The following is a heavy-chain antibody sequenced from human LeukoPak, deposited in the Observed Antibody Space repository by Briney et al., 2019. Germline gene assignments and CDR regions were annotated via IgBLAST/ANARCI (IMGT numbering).Heavy chain of an antibody. Sequence: GASVTVSFKASGYTFTSYDINWVRQATGQGFEWMGWMNPNSGNTGYAQKFQGRVTMTRNTSISTAYMELSSLRSEDTAVYYCARAPHDWFGELLSPTYYFDYWGQGTLVTVSS. CDR1: GYTFTSYD. D-gene: IGHD3-10*01. J-gene: IGHJ4*02. CDR3: ARAPHDWFGELLSPTYYFDY. V-gene: IGHV1-8*01. CDR2: MNPNSGNT.